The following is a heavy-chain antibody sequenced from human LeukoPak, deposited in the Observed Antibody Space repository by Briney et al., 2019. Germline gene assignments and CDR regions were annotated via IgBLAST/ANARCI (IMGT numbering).Heavy chain of an antibody. D-gene: IGHD2-2*01. CDR2: IYTSGST. CDR1: GGSISSYY. J-gene: IGHJ4*02. V-gene: IGHV4-4*07. Sequence: SETLSLTCTVSGGSISSYYWSWIRQPAGKGLEWIGRIYTSGSTNYNPSLKSRVTISVDTSKNQFSLKLSSVTAADTAVYYCARILGYCSSTSCHYFDYWGQGTLVTVSS. CDR3: ARILGYCSSTSCHYFDY.